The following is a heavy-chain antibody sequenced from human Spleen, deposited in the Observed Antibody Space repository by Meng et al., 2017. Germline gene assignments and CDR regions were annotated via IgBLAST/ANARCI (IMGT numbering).Heavy chain of an antibody. D-gene: IGHD3-10*01. Sequence: GESLKISCAASGFTFSSYCMSWVRQAPGQGLEWVANIKQDGGEKYYVDSVKGRFTISRDNAKNTLYLQMDSLRAEDTAVYYCARDKGSTMVRGVITHYYYYGMDVWGQGTTVTVSS. CDR1: GFTFSSYC. J-gene: IGHJ6*02. V-gene: IGHV3-7*01. CDR2: IKQDGGEK. CDR3: ARDKGSTMVRGVITHYYYYGMDV.